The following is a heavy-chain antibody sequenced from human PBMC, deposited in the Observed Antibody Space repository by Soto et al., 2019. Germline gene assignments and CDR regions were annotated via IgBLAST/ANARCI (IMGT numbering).Heavy chain of an antibody. CDR2: IRNKANNYAT. D-gene: IGHD3-16*01. V-gene: IGHV3-73*01. Sequence: GGSLRLSCSASGFTFSDSALHWVRQASGQGLEWVGRIRNKANNYATAYGASVRGRFSTSRDDSKNTAFLQMNSLKTEDTAVYYCTASADDTFLHHWAQGSLVTVSS. CDR1: GFTFSDSA. J-gene: IGHJ5*02. CDR3: TASADDTFLHH.